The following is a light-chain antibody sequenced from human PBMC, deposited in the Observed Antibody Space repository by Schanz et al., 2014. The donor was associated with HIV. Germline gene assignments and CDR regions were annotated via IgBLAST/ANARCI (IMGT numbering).Light chain of an antibody. J-gene: IGLJ1*01. CDR2: DVI. CDR3: CSYAGRYTFYV. Sequence: QSALTQPASVSGSPGQSISISCTGSSSDIGGYKSVSWYQQHPDKVPKLVIYDVIKRPSGVSNRFSGSKSGNTASLTISGLQAEDEADYYCCSYAGRYTFYVFGTGTKLTVL. CDR1: SSDIGGYKS. V-gene: IGLV2-14*03.